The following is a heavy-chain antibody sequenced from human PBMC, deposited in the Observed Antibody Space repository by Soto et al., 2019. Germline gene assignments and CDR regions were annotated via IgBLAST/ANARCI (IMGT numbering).Heavy chain of an antibody. CDR2: IYPGDSDT. J-gene: IGHJ5*02. V-gene: IGHV5-51*01. Sequence: PGESLKISCKGSGYSFTSYWIGWVRQMPGKGLEWMGTIYPGDSDTRYSPSFQGQVTISADKSISTAYLQWSSLKASDTAMYYCARGRSSSWYVLLFDPWGQGTLVTVSS. D-gene: IGHD6-13*01. CDR3: ARGRSSSWYVLLFDP. CDR1: GYSFTSYW.